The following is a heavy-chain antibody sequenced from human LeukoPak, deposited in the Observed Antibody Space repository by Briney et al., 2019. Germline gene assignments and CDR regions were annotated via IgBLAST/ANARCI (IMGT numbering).Heavy chain of an antibody. CDR3: ARVAVAGPAWTFDY. Sequence: SVKVSCKASGYTFTGYYMHWVRQAPGQGLEWMGWINPNSGGTNYAQKFQGRVTMTRDTSISTAYMELSRLRSDDTAVYYCARVAVAGPAWTFDYWGQGTLVTVSS. J-gene: IGHJ4*02. V-gene: IGHV1-2*02. D-gene: IGHD6-19*01. CDR2: INPNSGGT. CDR1: GYTFTGYY.